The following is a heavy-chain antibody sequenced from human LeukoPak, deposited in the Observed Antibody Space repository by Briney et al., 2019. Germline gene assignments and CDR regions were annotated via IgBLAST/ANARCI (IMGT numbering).Heavy chain of an antibody. CDR2: ISTSTTTI. J-gene: IGHJ4*02. Sequence: GGSLRLSCAASGFTFSSYEMNWVRQAPGKGPEWVSYISTSTTTIYYANSAKGRFTISRDNAKKSLYLQMNSLRVEDTGVYYCASWGEGALDNWGQGTLVTVSS. CDR3: ASWGEGALDN. D-gene: IGHD1-26*01. V-gene: IGHV3-48*03. CDR1: GFTFSSYE.